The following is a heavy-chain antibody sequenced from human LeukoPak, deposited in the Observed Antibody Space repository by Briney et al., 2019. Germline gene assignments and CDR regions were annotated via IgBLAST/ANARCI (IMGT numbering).Heavy chain of an antibody. CDR3: ARDRLLYDSSGSLYFDY. D-gene: IGHD3-22*01. J-gene: IGHJ4*02. CDR2: IIPIFGTA. V-gene: IGHV1-69*13. Sequence: SVKVSCKASGGTFSSYAISWVRQAPGQGLEWMGGIIPIFGTANYAQKFQGRVTITADESTSTAYMELSSLRSEDTAVYYCARDRLLYDSSGSLYFDYWGQGTLVTVSS. CDR1: GGTFSSYA.